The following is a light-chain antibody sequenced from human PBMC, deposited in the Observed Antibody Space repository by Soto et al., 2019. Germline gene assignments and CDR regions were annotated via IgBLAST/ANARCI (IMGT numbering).Light chain of an antibody. J-gene: IGKJ2*01. CDR3: QQYNNWPRT. V-gene: IGKV3-15*01. CDR1: QSVSSN. CDR2: GAS. Sequence: EIVMTQSPATLSVSPWERATLSCRASQSVSSNLAWYQQKPGQAPRLLIYGASTRATAIPARFSGSGSGTEFTLTISSLQSEDFAVYYCQQYNNWPRTFGQGTKVDI.